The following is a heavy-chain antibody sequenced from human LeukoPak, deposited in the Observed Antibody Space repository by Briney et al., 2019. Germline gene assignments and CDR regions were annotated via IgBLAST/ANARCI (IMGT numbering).Heavy chain of an antibody. Sequence: PGGSLRLSCAASGFTFSSYAMHWVRQAPGKGLEWVAVISYDGSNKYYADSVKGRFTISRDNSKNTLYLQMNSLRAEDTAVYYCASLDYGDSSEDLDYWGQGTLVTVSS. CDR2: ISYDGSNK. CDR1: GFTFSSYA. V-gene: IGHV3-30-3*01. CDR3: ASLDYGDSSEDLDY. J-gene: IGHJ4*02. D-gene: IGHD4-17*01.